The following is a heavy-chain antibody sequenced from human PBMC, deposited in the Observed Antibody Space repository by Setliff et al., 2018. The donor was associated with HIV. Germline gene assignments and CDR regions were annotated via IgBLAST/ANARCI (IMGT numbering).Heavy chain of an antibody. CDR2: INTNGGTT. CDR3: AREPSYCGHDCCSLLDY. V-gene: IGHV3-23*01. D-gene: IGHD2-21*02. CDR1: GLTFSSYA. J-gene: IGHJ4*01. Sequence: GGSLRLSCAASGLTFSSYAMSWVRQAPGKGLEWVSTINTNGGTTYYRDPVKGRFTISRDNSKNTLYLQMNSLRAEDTALYYCAREPSYCGHDCCSLLDYWGQGTLVTVSS.